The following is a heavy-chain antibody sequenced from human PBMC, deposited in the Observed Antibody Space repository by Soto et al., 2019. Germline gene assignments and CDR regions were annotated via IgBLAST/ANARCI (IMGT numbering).Heavy chain of an antibody. V-gene: IGHV3-9*01. Sequence: EVQLVESGGGLVQPGRSLRLSCAASGFTFDDYAMHWARQAPGKGLEWVSGISWNSGSIGYADSVKGRFTISRDNAKNSLYLQMNSLRAEDTALYYCAKDSGSSSWYPFDYWGQGTLVTVSS. J-gene: IGHJ4*02. D-gene: IGHD6-13*01. CDR2: ISWNSGSI. CDR1: GFTFDDYA. CDR3: AKDSGSSSWYPFDY.